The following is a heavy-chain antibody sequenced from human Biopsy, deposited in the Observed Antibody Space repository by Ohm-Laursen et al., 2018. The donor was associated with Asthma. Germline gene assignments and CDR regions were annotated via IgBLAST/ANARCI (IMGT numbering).Heavy chain of an antibody. D-gene: IGHD2-15*01. CDR1: GGSISNTNW. J-gene: IGHJ4*02. Sequence: PGTLSLTCAVSGGSISNTNWWSWVRQSPGKGLEWLGEIFHSGSTYSNPSLKSRVTISVDTSKKQISLRLSSVIAADTAVYYCAGFCSGGNCPDHWGQGTLVTVSS. CDR3: AGFCSGGNCPDH. V-gene: IGHV4-4*03. CDR2: IFHSGST.